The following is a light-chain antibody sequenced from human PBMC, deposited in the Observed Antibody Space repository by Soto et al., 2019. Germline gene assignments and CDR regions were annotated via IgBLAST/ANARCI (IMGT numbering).Light chain of an antibody. V-gene: IGKV4-1*01. J-gene: IGKJ5*01. CDR1: RSVFSSSDNQNY. CDR3: QQYHSDPIT. Sequence: VMSQSPDSIAVSLGARATPNCQSSRSVFSSSDNQNYLAWFQQKPGQPPKLIMYWASTRKSGVPDRFSGGGSGTDFTLTISSLQAEDVAVYYCQQYHSDPITFGQGTRLEIK. CDR2: WAS.